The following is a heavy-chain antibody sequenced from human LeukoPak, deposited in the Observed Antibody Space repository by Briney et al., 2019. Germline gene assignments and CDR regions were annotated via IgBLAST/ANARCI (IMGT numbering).Heavy chain of an antibody. CDR1: GFTFSSYA. D-gene: IGHD5-12*01. CDR2: ISYDGSNK. J-gene: IGHJ4*02. V-gene: IGHV3-30-3*01. Sequence: GGSLRLSCAASGFTFSSYAMHWVRQAPGKGLEWVAVISYDGSNKYYADSVKGRFTISRDNSKNTLYLQMNSLRAEDTAVYYCAREVPTGGYDSAYYFDYWGQGTLVTVSS. CDR3: AREVPTGGYDSAYYFDY.